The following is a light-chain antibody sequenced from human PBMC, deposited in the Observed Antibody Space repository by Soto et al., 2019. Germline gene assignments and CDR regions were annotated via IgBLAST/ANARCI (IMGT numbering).Light chain of an antibody. CDR2: DAS. Sequence: EIVLTQSPGTLSLSPGERATLSCRASQSVSSDYLAWYQQKPGQAPRLLIYDASNRATGIPARFSGRGSGTDYTLTIDRLEPEDFAVYYCQQYGNSPQTFGQGTKVDIK. CDR3: QQYGNSPQT. CDR1: QSVSSDY. V-gene: IGKV3-20*01. J-gene: IGKJ1*01.